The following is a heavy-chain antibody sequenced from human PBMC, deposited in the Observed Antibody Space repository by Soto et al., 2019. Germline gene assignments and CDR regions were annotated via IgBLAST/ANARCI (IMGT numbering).Heavy chain of an antibody. CDR2: LYWDGDK. CDR1: GFSVTNSGEG. J-gene: IGHJ4*02. V-gene: IGHV2-5*02. D-gene: IGHD6-19*01. CDR3: AHRKTTITVATYFDL. Sequence: QITLKESGPTLVKPTQTLTLTCTFSGFSVTNSGEGVGWIRQPPGKALEWLATLYWDGDKRYSPSLRKRASGSTDTSKSQVVLTMTDMGPEDTGTYFCAHRKTTITVATYFDLWGQGTLVTVS.